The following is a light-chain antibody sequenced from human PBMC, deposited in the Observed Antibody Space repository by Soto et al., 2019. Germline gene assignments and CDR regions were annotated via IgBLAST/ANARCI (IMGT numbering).Light chain of an antibody. CDR3: QQSYSSPPWT. J-gene: IGKJ1*01. CDR2: RAS. CDR1: QSISTY. Sequence: DIQMTQSPSSLSASVGDRVTISCRASQSISTYLNWYQQKPGTAPRLLIYRASSVKSGVPPRFSGSGSGRDFTPTISSLRPDDIATYFCQQSYSSPPWTVGQGTKVDIK. V-gene: IGKV1-39*01.